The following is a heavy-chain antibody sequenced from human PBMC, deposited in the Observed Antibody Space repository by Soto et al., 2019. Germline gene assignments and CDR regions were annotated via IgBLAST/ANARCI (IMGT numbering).Heavy chain of an antibody. D-gene: IGHD5-18*01. J-gene: IGHJ4*02. CDR3: SRGILV. Sequence: QVQLQESGPGLVKPSQTLSLPCTVSGGSINSGGYCWSWIRQHPGKGLDWIGCISYGGSTSYNPSLNSRVTISVETSKNQFSLKLTSVTAADTAVYYCSRGILVWGQGALITVSS. CDR1: GGSINSGGYC. V-gene: IGHV4-31*03. CDR2: ISYGGST.